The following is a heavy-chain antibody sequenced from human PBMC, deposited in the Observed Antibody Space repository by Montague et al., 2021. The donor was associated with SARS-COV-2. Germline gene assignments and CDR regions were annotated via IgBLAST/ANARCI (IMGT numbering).Heavy chain of an antibody. V-gene: IGHV4-39*02. D-gene: IGHD5-12*01. CDR3: ARRGRKLLPVATTVGGFDI. Sequence: ETLSLTCTVSGGSISSNNYYWDWIRQPPGKGLEWIGSIYDSGSTYYNPSLKSRVTISVDTSKNHFSLKLNSVTAADAAVYYCARRGRKLLPVATTVGGFDIWGQGTMVTVSS. CDR1: GGSISSNNYY. CDR2: IYDSGST. J-gene: IGHJ3*02.